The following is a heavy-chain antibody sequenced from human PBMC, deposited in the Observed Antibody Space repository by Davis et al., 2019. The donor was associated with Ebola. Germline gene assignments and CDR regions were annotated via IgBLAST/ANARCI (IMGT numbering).Heavy chain of an antibody. CDR3: ARGGWFDP. CDR1: GGSISSGGYY. CDR2: IYYSGST. Sequence: PSETLSLTCTVSGGSISSGGYYWSWIRQPPGKGLEWIGYIYYSGSTNYNPSLKSRVTISVDTSKNQFSLKLSSVTAADTAVYYCARGGWFDPWGQGTLVTVSS. V-gene: IGHV4-61*08. J-gene: IGHJ5*02.